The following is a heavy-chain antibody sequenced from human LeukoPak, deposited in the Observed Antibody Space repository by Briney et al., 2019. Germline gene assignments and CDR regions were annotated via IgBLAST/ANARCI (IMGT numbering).Heavy chain of an antibody. V-gene: IGHV4-39*01. J-gene: IGHJ4*02. CDR3: AALTCYYPDY. CDR2: IYYSGST. Sequence: SETLSLTCTVSGLSISGSSYYWDWIRQPPGKGLEWIGSIYYSGSTFYTPSLKSRVTISVDTSKNQFSLKLTSVTAADTAVYYCAALTCYYPDYWGQGILVTVSS. D-gene: IGHD3-9*01. CDR1: GLSISGSSYY.